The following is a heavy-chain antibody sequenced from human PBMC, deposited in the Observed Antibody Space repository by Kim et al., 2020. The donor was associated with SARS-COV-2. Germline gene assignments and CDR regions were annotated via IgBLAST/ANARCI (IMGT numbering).Heavy chain of an antibody. CDR3: VKSVGEYYYYYGLDV. D-gene: IGHD3-10*01. CDR2: ISGSGGSS. CDR1: GFVFMNYA. J-gene: IGHJ6*02. Sequence: GGSLRLSCAASGFVFMNYAMTWVRQAPGKGLEWVSGISGSGGSSYSDSVKGRFTISRDNSKDTVYLQMNSLRADDTAVYYCVKSVGEYYYYYGLDVWGQGTTVTVSS. V-gene: IGHV3-23*01.